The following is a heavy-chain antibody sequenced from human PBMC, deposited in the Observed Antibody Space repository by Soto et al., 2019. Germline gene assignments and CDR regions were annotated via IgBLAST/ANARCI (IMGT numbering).Heavy chain of an antibody. J-gene: IGHJ6*02. Sequence: SVKVSSKESRYTLTNSGRCWVRQAPGQGLEWLGWINTDNGNTNYAQHLQGRVTLTTDTSTSTAYMDLRSLRSDDTAVYYCARDESGGSCYSMSVCYYYGMDVWGQGTTDTVSS. V-gene: IGHV1-18*01. CDR1: RYTLTNSG. D-gene: IGHD2-15*01. CDR3: ARDESGGSCYSMSVCYYYGMDV. CDR2: INTDNGNT.